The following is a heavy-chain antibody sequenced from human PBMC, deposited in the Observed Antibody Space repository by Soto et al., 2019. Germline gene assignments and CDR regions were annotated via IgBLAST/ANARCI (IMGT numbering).Heavy chain of an antibody. Sequence: QVQLQESGPGLVKPSETLSLTCTVSGGSISSYYWSWIRQPPGKGLEWIGYIYYSGSTNYNPSLKSRVTISVDTSKNQFSLKLSSVTAADTAVYYCATLRTLVPAAIEGYYGMDVWGQGTTVTVSS. D-gene: IGHD2-2*01. J-gene: IGHJ6*02. CDR1: GGSISSYY. CDR2: IYYSGST. V-gene: IGHV4-59*01. CDR3: ATLRTLVPAAIEGYYGMDV.